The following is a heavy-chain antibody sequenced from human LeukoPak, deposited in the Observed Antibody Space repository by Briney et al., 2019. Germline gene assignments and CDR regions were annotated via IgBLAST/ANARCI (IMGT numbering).Heavy chain of an antibody. Sequence: SETLSLTCTVSGGSISSGGYYWSWIRQHPGKGLEWIGYIYYSGSTYYNPSLKSRVTISVDTSKNQFSLKLSFVTAADTAVYYCARLGARNPIFDLWGRGTLVTVSS. D-gene: IGHD1-14*01. CDR2: IYYSGST. CDR3: ARLGARNPIFDL. J-gene: IGHJ2*01. V-gene: IGHV4-31*03. CDR1: GGSISSGGYY.